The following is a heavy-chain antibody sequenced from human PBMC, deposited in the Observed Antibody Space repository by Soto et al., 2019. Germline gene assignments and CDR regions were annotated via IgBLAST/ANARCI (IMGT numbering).Heavy chain of an antibody. CDR1: GDTFSFYT. V-gene: IGHV1-69*02. Sequence: QVQLVQSGAELKKPGSSVKVSCTASGDTFSFYTMNWVRQAPGQGPEWMGRIIPMVRMANYAQKFQGRVTXXXDXXTSTTDMVLRSLRSEDTAVYYCATIYGSGSAPFDYWGQGTLGT. J-gene: IGHJ4*02. D-gene: IGHD3-10*01. CDR2: IIPMVRMA. CDR3: ATIYGSGSAPFDY.